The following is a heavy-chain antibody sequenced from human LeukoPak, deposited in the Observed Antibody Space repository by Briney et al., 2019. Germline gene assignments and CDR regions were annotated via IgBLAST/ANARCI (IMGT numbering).Heavy chain of an antibody. CDR2: ISGSGHSV. CDR1: LFSFSDYY. V-gene: IGHV3-11*04. J-gene: IGHJ4*02. Sequence: PGGSLRLSCAASLFSFSDYYMTWIRQAPGKGLHWLSYISGSGHSVYYANSVKGRFTISRDNAKNSLYLQMNSLRAEDTGVYYCARGNQQLPRSTPDYWGQGTLVTVSS. CDR3: ARGNQQLPRSTPDY. D-gene: IGHD2-2*01.